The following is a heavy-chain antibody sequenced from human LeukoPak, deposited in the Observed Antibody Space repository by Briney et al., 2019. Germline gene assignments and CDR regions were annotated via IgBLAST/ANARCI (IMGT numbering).Heavy chain of an antibody. CDR1: GGSISSYY. CDR3: ARGVAQQLANYYYMDV. D-gene: IGHD6-13*01. Sequence: SETLSLTCTVSGGSISSYYWSWIRQPAWKGLEWIGRIYTSGSANYNPSLKSRVTMSVDTSKNQFSLKLSSVTAADTAVYYCARGVAQQLANYYYMDVWGKGTTVTISS. V-gene: IGHV4-4*07. CDR2: IYTSGSA. J-gene: IGHJ6*03.